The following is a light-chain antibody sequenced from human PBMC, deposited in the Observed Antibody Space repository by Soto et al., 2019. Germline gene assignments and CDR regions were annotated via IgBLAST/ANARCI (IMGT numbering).Light chain of an antibody. Sequence: QCALTQPASVSGSPGQSITISCTGTSSDVGGYNYVSWYQQHPGKAPKLMIYDVSNRPSGVSNRSSGSKSGNTASLTISGLQAEDEADYYCSSYTSSSTSVVFGGGTKVTVL. V-gene: IGLV2-14*01. CDR3: SSYTSSSTSVV. CDR2: DVS. J-gene: IGLJ2*01. CDR1: SSDVGGYNY.